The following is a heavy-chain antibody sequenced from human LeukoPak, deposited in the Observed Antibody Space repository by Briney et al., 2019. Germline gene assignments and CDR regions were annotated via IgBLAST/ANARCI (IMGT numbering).Heavy chain of an antibody. CDR2: ISGSGGST. V-gene: IGHV3-23*01. CDR1: GFTFGDYA. Sequence: GGSLRLSCTASGFTFGDYAMSWFRQAPGKGLEWVSGISGSGGSTYYADSVKGRFTISRDNSKNTLYLQMNSLRAEDTAVYYCAKAQAFSGGRNWFDPWGQGTLVTVSS. D-gene: IGHD3-16*01. J-gene: IGHJ5*02. CDR3: AKAQAFSGGRNWFDP.